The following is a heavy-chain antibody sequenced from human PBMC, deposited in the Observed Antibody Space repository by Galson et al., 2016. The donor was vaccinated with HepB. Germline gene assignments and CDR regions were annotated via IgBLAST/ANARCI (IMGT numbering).Heavy chain of an antibody. J-gene: IGHJ4*02. V-gene: IGHV1-46*01. CDR1: GYSFSDYY. CDR3: VRVRSEDTDY. D-gene: IGHD1-26*01. Sequence: SVKVSCKASGYSFSDYYIYWVRQAPGQGLEWMGILNPADGATSCPQRFKGRVTMTRDTSTSTVHMELSSLRSDDTAFYFCVRVRSEDTDYWGQGTLVTVSS. CDR2: LNPADGAT.